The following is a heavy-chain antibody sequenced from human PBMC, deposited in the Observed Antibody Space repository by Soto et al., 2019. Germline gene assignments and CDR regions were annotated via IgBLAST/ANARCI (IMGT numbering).Heavy chain of an antibody. Sequence: ESGGGVVQPGRSLRLSCAASGFTFSSYGMHWVRQAPGKGLEWVAVISYDGSNKYYADSVKGRFTISRDNSKNTLYLQMNSLRAEDTAVYYCAKDPSGWLHGVPDYWGQGTLVTVSS. CDR3: AKDPSGWLHGVPDY. CDR1: GFTFSSYG. J-gene: IGHJ4*02. V-gene: IGHV3-30*18. CDR2: ISYDGSNK. D-gene: IGHD5-12*01.